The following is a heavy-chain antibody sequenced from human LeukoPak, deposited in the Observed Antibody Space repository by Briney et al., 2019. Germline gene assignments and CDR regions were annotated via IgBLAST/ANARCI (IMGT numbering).Heavy chain of an antibody. CDR2: IRQDGSEK. CDR1: GFTLTDYW. V-gene: IGHV3-7*01. D-gene: IGHD3-10*01. J-gene: IGHJ6*03. Sequence: GGSLRLSCEVSGFTLTDYWMNWVRQAPGKGPEWVASIRQDGSEKTYVDSVKGRFTISRDNAKNSLYLQMNSLRAEDTAVYYCARASLGVMDVWGKGTTVTVSS. CDR3: ARASLGVMDV.